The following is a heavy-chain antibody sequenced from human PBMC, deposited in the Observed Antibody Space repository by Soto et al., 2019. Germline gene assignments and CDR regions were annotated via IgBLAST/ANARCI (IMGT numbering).Heavy chain of an antibody. CDR2: IVVGSGKT. CDR3: AALYCSFTICSADYYYCGMDV. Sequence: KQLVQSGPEVKKPGTSVKVSCKASGFTYTSSAVQWVRQTRGQRPEWIGWIVVGSGKTHYAQKFQDRVSITWDMSNSSAYMELSSLRSEDTAVYYCAALYCSFTICSADYYYCGMDVWGQGTTVTVSS. V-gene: IGHV1-58*01. CDR1: GFTYTSSA. J-gene: IGHJ6*02. D-gene: IGHD2-2*01.